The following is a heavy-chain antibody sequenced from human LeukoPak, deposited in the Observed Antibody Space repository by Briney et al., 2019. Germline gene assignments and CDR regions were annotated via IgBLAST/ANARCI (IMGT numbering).Heavy chain of an antibody. J-gene: IGHJ4*02. CDR1: GYTFTGYY. V-gene: IGHV1-2*02. Sequence: GASVKVSCKASGYTFTGYYMHWVRQAPGQGLEWMGWINPNSGGTNYAQKFQGRVTMTRDTSISTAYMELSRLRSDDTAVYYCAREESGSYPPADCWGQGTLVTVSS. CDR2: INPNSGGT. D-gene: IGHD1-26*01. CDR3: AREESGSYPPADC.